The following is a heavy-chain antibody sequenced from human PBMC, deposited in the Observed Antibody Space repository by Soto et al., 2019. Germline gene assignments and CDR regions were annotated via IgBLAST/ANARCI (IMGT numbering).Heavy chain of an antibody. CDR1: GFTFSSYG. V-gene: IGHV3-33*01. J-gene: IGHJ4*02. CDR2: IWYDGSNK. CDR3: ARDRGWERGDYLDY. D-gene: IGHD1-26*01. Sequence: QVQLVESGGGVVQPGRSLRLSCAASGFTFSSYGMHWVRQAPGKGLEWVAVIWYDGSNKYYADSVKGRFTISRDNSKNTLYLQMNSLRAEDTAVYYCARDRGWERGDYLDYWGQGTLVTVSS.